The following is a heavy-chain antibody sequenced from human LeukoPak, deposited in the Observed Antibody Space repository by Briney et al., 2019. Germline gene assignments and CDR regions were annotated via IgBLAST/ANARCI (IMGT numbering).Heavy chain of an antibody. D-gene: IGHD2-2*01. CDR1: GGSISSSNW. CDR3: ARRPRDCSSTSCYEGWFDP. V-gene: IGHV4-4*02. Sequence: SGTLSLTCAVSGGSISSSNWWSWVRQPPGKGLEWIGEIYHSGSTNYNPSLKSRVTISVDKSKNQFSLKLSSVTAADTAVYYCARRPRDCSSTSCYEGWFDPWGQGTLVTVSS. CDR2: IYHSGST. J-gene: IGHJ5*02.